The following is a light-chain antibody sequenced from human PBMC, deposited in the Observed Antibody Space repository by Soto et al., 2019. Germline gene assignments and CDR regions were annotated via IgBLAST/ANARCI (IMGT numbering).Light chain of an antibody. Sequence: QSVLTQPASVSGSPGQSIAISCTGTSNDVGGYDYVSWYQQHPDKAPKLIIFEVTNRPSGISDRFSGSKSGNTASLTISGPQVEEEVVYFGSSHPRANTRVFGSGTKVTAL. J-gene: IGLJ1*01. CDR1: SNDVGGYDY. CDR3: SSHPRANTRV. CDR2: EVT. V-gene: IGLV2-14*01.